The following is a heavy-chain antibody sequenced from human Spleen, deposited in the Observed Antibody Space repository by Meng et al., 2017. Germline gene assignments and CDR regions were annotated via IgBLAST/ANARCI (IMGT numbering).Heavy chain of an antibody. CDR2: INHGGST. J-gene: IGHJ5*02. CDR3: VRGSGWVRTGFDP. D-gene: IGHD6-19*01. Sequence: QVQLQQWGAGRLKPSETLSLTCAVYGASFNDYSWNWVRQPPGKGLEWIGEINHGGSTKYNPSLKSRVTISIDSSKGQFSLKLTSVTAADTAVYYCVRGSGWVRTGFDPWGQGTLVTVSS. V-gene: IGHV4-34*01. CDR1: GASFNDYS.